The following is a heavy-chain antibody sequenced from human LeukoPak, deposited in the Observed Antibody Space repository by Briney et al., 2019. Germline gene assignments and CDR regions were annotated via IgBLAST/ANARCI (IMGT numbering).Heavy chain of an antibody. Sequence: GGSLRLSCSASGFRVSGYNLNWIRQAPGKGLEWIAYISISSSNIHYADSVRGRFTISRDNANNSLYLQLSSLRVEDTAVYYCAREYYGVIFSHYLDVWGKGTTVTVSS. V-gene: IGHV3-48*04. CDR2: ISISSSNI. CDR3: AREYYGVIFSHYLDV. J-gene: IGHJ6*04. D-gene: IGHD3-9*01. CDR1: GFRVSGYN.